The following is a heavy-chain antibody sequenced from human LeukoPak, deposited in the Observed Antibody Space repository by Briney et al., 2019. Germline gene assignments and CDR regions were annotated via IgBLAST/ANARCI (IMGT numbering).Heavy chain of an antibody. CDR3: ARRLDY. CDR2: ISFDGSDK. J-gene: IGHJ4*02. Sequence: GRSLRLSCAASGFNFNDYAIHWVRQAPGKGLEWVAVISFDGSDKYYADSVKGRSTISRDSAKNSLYLRMNSLRVEDTAVYYCARRLDYWGQGTLVTVSS. V-gene: IGHV3-30-3*01. CDR1: GFNFNDYA.